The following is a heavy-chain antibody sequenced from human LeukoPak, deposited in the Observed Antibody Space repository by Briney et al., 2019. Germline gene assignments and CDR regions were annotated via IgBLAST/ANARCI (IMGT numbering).Heavy chain of an antibody. CDR3: ARDLVHSCGYYDNY. Sequence: ASVKVSCKASGYTFDSYGVSWVRQAPGQGVERMGWISVYNGNTNYAQKLQGRVTMTTDTSTSTAYMELRSLRSDDTAVYYCARDLVHSCGYYDNYWGQGTLVTVSS. CDR1: GYTFDSYG. D-gene: IGHD3-22*01. J-gene: IGHJ4*02. CDR2: ISVYNGNT. V-gene: IGHV1-18*01.